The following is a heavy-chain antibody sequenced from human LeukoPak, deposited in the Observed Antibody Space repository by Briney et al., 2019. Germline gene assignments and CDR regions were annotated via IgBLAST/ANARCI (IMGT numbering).Heavy chain of an antibody. CDR2: INQDGSKK. V-gene: IGHV3-7*01. CDR1: GFTISTYW. CDR3: ASESRPYSSGWPYFDY. Sequence: GGSLRLSCTASGFTISTYWMSWVRQAPGKGLEWVANINQDGSKKYYVDSVKGRFTISRDNVKNSVYLQMNSLRAEDTAVYSCASESRPYSSGWPYFDYWGQGTLVTVSS. J-gene: IGHJ4*02. D-gene: IGHD6-19*01.